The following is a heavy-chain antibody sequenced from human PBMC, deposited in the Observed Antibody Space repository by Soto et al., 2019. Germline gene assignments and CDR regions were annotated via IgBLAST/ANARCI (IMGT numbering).Heavy chain of an antibody. Sequence: PSETLSLTCTVSGGSISSYYWSWIRQPPGKGLEWIGYIYYSGSTNYNPSLKSRVTISVDTSKNQFSLKLSSVTAADTAVYYCAGIATGSRWDGGRAFDIWGQGKMVTV. CDR1: GGSISSYY. CDR2: IYYSGST. J-gene: IGHJ3*02. V-gene: IGHV4-59*01. D-gene: IGHD3-10*01. CDR3: AGIATGSRWDGGRAFDI.